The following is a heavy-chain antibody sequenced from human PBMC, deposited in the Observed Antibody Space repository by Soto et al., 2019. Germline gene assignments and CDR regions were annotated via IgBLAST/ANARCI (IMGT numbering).Heavy chain of an antibody. J-gene: IGHJ4*02. V-gene: IGHV3-74*01. CDR1: GFTFTNYW. CDR3: GTTFEY. D-gene: IGHD1-26*01. Sequence: EVQLVESGGGVVQPGGSLRLSCAASGFTFTNYWMHWVRQVPGEGLVWVSSTNVDGSRTWYADSVRGRFAMSRDNARNTVYLQMNSLRAEDTAVYYCGTTFEYWGQGTPVTISS. CDR2: TNVDGSRT.